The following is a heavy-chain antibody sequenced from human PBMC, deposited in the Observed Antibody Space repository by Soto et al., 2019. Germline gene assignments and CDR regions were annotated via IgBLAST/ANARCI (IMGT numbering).Heavy chain of an antibody. J-gene: IGHJ2*01. V-gene: IGHV3-9*01. CDR1: GFTFDGYA. CDR3: AKDQAGIPIWWYFDL. CDR2: ISWNSGSI. D-gene: IGHD6-19*01. Sequence: EVHLVESGGGLVQPGRSLRLSCAASGFTFDGYAMHWVRQAPGKSLEWVSSISWNSGSIGYADSVQGRLTISRDNAKNSLYLQMNSLRAEDTALYYCAKDQAGIPIWWYFDLWGRGTLVTVSS.